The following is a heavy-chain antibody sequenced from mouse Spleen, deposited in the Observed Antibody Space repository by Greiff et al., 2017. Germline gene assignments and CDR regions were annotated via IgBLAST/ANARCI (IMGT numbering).Heavy chain of an antibody. CDR3: ARGSYDAVDY. J-gene: IGHJ2*01. CDR2: IDPSDSYT. Sequence: QVQLQQSGAELVKPGASVKLSCKASGYTFTSYWMQWVKQRPGQGLEWIGEIDPSDSYTNYNQKFKGKATLTVDTSSSTAYMQLSSLTSEDSAVYYCARGSYDAVDYWGQGTTLTVSS. V-gene: IGHV1-50*01. D-gene: IGHD2-12*01. CDR1: GYTFTSYW.